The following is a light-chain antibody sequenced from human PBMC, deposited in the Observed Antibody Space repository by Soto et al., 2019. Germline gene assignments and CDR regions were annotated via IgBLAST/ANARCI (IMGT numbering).Light chain of an antibody. CDR2: DAY. J-gene: IGKJ5*01. Sequence: DIQMTQSPSSLSASVGDRVTTTCQASQDISNYLNWYQQKPGKAPKLLIYDAYNLETGVQSRFSGSGSGTDFTFTIRSLQPEDIATYYCKQYESLPLTFGQGTRLEIK. CDR1: QDISNY. V-gene: IGKV1-33*01. CDR3: KQYESLPLT.